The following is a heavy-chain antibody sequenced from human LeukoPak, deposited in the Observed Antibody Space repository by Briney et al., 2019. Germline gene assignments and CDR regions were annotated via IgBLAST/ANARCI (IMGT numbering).Heavy chain of an antibody. Sequence: GGSLRLSCAASGLTLRSFGMHWVRQAAGKGLEWVTFISFDGSDKHYADSVKGRFTISRDTSKNTLYLQMNSLRVEDTAVYFCVKGLGNLFDDWGQGTLVTLSS. V-gene: IGHV3-30*18. CDR2: ISFDGSDK. CDR3: VKGLGNLFDD. J-gene: IGHJ4*02. CDR1: GLTLRSFG. D-gene: IGHD1-14*01.